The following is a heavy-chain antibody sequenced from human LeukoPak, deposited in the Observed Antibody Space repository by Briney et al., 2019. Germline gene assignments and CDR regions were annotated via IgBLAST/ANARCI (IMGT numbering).Heavy chain of an antibody. Sequence: GASVKVSCKASGGTFSSSAISWVRQAPGQGLEWMGGIIPIFGTANYAQKFQGRVTITTDESTSTAYMELSSLRSEDTAVYYCARANDSPVDYYYYGMDVWGQGTTVTVSS. CDR2: IIPIFGTA. J-gene: IGHJ6*02. V-gene: IGHV1-69*05. CDR1: GGTFSSSA. CDR3: ARANDSPVDYYYYGMDV. D-gene: IGHD1-1*01.